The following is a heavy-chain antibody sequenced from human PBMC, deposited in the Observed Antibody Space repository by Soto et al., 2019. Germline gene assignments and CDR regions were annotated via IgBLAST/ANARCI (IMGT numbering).Heavy chain of an antibody. J-gene: IGHJ4*02. Sequence: QVQLVQSGAEVKKPGASVQVSCKASGYTFTSYAMHWVRQAPGQRLEWMGWYNAGNGNTKYSQKFQGRVTMIRDTSARTAYMDLSSLRSEDTAVYYWARGASPLIDYWGQGTLVTVSS. V-gene: IGHV1-3*01. CDR3: ARGASPLIDY. CDR2: YNAGNGNT. CDR1: GYTFTSYA.